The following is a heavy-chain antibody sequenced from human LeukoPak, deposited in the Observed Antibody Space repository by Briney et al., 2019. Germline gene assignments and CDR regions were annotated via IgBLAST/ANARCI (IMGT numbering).Heavy chain of an antibody. CDR1: VLTFHDYA. CDR3: AKVHYGSGSYYNGAFDI. CDR2: ISWNSGSI. D-gene: IGHD3-10*01. Sequence: GRSLRLSCAPSVLTFHDYAMHGVRQAPGKGLEWVSGISWNSGSIGYADSVKGRFTISRDNAKNSLYLQMNSLSAEDMALYYCAKVHYGSGSYYNGAFDIWGQGTMIIVSS. V-gene: IGHV3-9*03. J-gene: IGHJ3*02.